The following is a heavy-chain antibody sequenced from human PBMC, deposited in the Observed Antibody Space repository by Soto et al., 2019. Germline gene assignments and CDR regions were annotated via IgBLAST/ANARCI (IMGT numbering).Heavy chain of an antibody. D-gene: IGHD3-10*01. CDR3: ARGGLRDYYYYAMDV. J-gene: IGHJ6*02. Sequence: GESLKISCAASGFAFNNYAMHWVRQAPGKGLEWVAFILYDGSSKYFADSVTGRFTISRDNSKNTLYLQLNSLRAEDTAVYYCARGGLRDYYYYAMDVWGQGTTVTVSS. CDR1: GFAFNNYA. CDR2: ILYDGSSK. V-gene: IGHV3-30-3*01.